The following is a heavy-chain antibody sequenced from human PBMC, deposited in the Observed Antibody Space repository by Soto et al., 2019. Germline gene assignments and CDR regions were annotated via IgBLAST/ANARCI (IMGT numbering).Heavy chain of an antibody. D-gene: IGHD4-17*01. CDR2: INPNSGGT. V-gene: IGHV1-2*04. CDR1: GYTFTGYY. Sequence: ASVKVSCKASGYTFTGYYMHWVRQAPGQGLEWMGWINPNSGGTNYAQKFQGWVTMTRDTSISTAYMELSRLRSDDTAVYYCARAGYGEVYYYYYGMDVRGQGTTVTVSS. J-gene: IGHJ6*02. CDR3: ARAGYGEVYYYYYGMDV.